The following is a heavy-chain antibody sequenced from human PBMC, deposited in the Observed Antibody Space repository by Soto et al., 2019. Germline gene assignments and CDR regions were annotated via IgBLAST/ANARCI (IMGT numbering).Heavy chain of an antibody. CDR2: IWYDGSNK. V-gene: IGHV3-33*01. CDR1: GFTFSSYG. Sequence: GGSLRLSCAASGFTFSSYGMHWVRQAPGKGLEWVAVIWYDGSNKYYADSVKGRFTISRDNSKNTLYLQMNSLRAEDTAVYYCARDKGSRSSGRLRYYYYGMDVWGQGTTVTVYS. D-gene: IGHD6-6*01. J-gene: IGHJ6*02. CDR3: ARDKGSRSSGRLRYYYYGMDV.